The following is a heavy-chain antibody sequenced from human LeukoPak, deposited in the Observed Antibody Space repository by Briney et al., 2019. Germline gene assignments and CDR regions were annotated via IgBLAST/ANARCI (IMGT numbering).Heavy chain of an antibody. D-gene: IGHD2-2*01. V-gene: IGHV4-59*05. CDR3: ARPGRGYCSSTSCYGFDY. CDR2: IYYSGST. J-gene: IGHJ4*02. CDR1: GGSISSYY. Sequence: SETLSLTCTVSGGSISSYYWSWIRQPAGKGLEWIGSIYYSGSTYYNPSLKSRVTISVDTSKNQFSLKLSSVTAADTAVYYCARPGRGYCSSTSCYGFDYWGQGTLVTVSS.